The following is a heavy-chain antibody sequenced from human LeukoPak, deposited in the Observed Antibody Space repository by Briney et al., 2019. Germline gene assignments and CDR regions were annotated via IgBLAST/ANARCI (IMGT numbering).Heavy chain of an antibody. CDR1: GFTFSSYA. Sequence: GGSLRFSCAASGFTFSSYAMSWVRQAPGKGLEWVSAISGSGGSTYYADSVKGRFTISRDNSKNTLYLQMNSLRAEDTAVYYCAKDGNTAMVIAPNDIWGQGTMVTVPS. J-gene: IGHJ3*02. CDR3: AKDGNTAMVIAPNDI. D-gene: IGHD5-18*01. V-gene: IGHV3-23*01. CDR2: ISGSGGST.